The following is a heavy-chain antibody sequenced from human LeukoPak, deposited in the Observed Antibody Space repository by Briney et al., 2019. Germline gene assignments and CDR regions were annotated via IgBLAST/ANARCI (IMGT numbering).Heavy chain of an antibody. J-gene: IGHJ4*02. CDR3: ARVLHD. Sequence: GGSLRLSCVASGFTFSGYWMSWVRQAPGKGLEWVSYISSSSNTIYYADSVKGRFTISRDNAKNSLYLQMNSLRDEDTAVYYCARVLHDWGQGTLVTVSS. V-gene: IGHV3-48*02. CDR1: GFTFSGYW. CDR2: ISSSSNTI.